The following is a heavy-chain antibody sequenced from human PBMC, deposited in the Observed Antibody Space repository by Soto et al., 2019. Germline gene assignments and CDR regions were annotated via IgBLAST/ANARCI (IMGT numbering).Heavy chain of an antibody. V-gene: IGHV4-59*01. J-gene: IGHJ4*02. Sequence: QVQLQESGPGVVTPSETLSLTCTVSGDSISDYSWSWTRQPPGKGLEWIGYIYYTGTTNYNLSHRSRVTISADTSKNQFSLTLRSVTTADTAVYYCARGAGSSSYHYDSHDYWGPGTLVTVSS. D-gene: IGHD3-22*01. CDR2: IYYTGTT. CDR3: ARGAGSSSYHYDSHDY. CDR1: GDSISDYS.